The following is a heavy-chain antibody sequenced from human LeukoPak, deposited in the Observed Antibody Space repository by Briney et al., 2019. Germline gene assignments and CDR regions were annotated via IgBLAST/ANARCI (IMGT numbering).Heavy chain of an antibody. CDR2: IYYTGTT. J-gene: IGHJ4*02. Sequence: ETLSLTCTVSGGSISSYYWSWIRQPPGKGLEWIGYIYYTGTTNFNPSLNSRVTMSLATSKTQFSLKLNSVTAADTAVYYCATGRAAAGSLGYWGQGPLVTVS. CDR3: ATGRAAAGSLGY. CDR1: GGSISSYY. V-gene: IGHV4-59*01. D-gene: IGHD6-25*01.